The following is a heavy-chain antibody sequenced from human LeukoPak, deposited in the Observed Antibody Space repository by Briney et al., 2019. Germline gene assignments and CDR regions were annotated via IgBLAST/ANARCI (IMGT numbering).Heavy chain of an antibody. CDR1: GFTFSGYA. V-gene: IGHV3-30-3*01. D-gene: IGHD3-10*01. J-gene: IGHJ1*01. Sequence: PGGSLRLSCAASGFTFSGYAMHWVRQAPGKGLEWVAVISYDGSNKYYADSVKGRFTISRDNSKNTLYLQMNSLRAEDTAVYYCARDVLTGSYYYGSGSYPRGFLQHWGQGTLVTVSS. CDR3: ARDVLTGSYYYGSGSYPRGFLQH. CDR2: ISYDGSNK.